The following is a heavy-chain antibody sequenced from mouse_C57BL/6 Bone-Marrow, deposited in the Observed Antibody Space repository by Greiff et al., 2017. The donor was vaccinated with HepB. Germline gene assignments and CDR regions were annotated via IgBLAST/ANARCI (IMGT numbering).Heavy chain of an antibody. Sequence: VKLVESGAELVRPGASVKLSCTASGFNIKDYYMHWVKQRPEQGLEWIGRIDPEDGDTEYAPKFQGKATMTADTSSNTAYLQLSSLTSEDTAVYYCTANYYGSSYIDYWGQGTTLTVSS. CDR3: TANYYGSSYIDY. CDR2: IDPEDGDT. CDR1: GFNIKDYY. J-gene: IGHJ2*01. V-gene: IGHV14-1*01. D-gene: IGHD1-1*01.